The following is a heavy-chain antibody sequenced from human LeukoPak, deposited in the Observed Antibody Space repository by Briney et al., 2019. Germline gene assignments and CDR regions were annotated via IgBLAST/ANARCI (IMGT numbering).Heavy chain of an antibody. CDR3: ARDPLRFLDGVYGMDV. CDR2: FDPEDGET. V-gene: IGHV1-24*01. J-gene: IGHJ6*02. Sequence: ASVKVSCEVSGYTLTDLSMHWVRQAPGKGLEWMGGFDPEDGETIYAQNFQGRVTMTTDTSTSTAYMELRSLRSDDTAVYYCARDPLRFLDGVYGMDVWGQGTTVTVSS. D-gene: IGHD3-3*01. CDR1: GYTLTDLS.